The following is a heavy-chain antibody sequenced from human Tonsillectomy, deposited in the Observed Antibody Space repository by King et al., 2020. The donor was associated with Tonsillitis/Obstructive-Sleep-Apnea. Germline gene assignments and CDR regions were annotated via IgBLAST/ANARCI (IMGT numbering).Heavy chain of an antibody. CDR3: ARILREKYYYGMDV. D-gene: IGHD1-26*01. CDR2: IYYSGST. V-gene: IGHV4-59*08. J-gene: IGHJ6*02. CDR1: GGSISSYY. Sequence: VQLQESGPGLVKPSETLSLTCTVSGGSISSYYWSWIRQPPGKGLEWIGYIYYSGSTNYNPSLKSRVTISVDTSKNQFSLKLSSVTAADTAVYYCARILREKYYYGMDVWGQGTTVTVSS.